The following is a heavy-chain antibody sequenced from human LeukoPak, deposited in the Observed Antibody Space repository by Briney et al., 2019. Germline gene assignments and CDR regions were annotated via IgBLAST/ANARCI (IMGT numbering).Heavy chain of an antibody. V-gene: IGHV1-8*03. CDR2: MNPNSGNT. Sequence: ASVKVSCKASGYTFTSYDINWVRQATGQGLEWMGWMNPNSGNTGYAQKFRSRVTITRNTSISTAYMELSSLRSEDTAVYYCARGDSSGWYGYCYYYMDVWGKGTTVTVSS. CDR1: GYTFTSYD. CDR3: ARGDSSGWYGYCYYYMDV. D-gene: IGHD6-19*01. J-gene: IGHJ6*03.